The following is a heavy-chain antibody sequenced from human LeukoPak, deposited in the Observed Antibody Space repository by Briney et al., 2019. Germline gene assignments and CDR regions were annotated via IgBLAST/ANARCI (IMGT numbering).Heavy chain of an antibody. J-gene: IGHJ4*03. Sequence: ASVKVSCKASGYTFTDYYMHWVRQAPGQGFEWMGWINPNDGDTNYAQKFQGRVTMTRDTSISTAHMEVSRLRFDDTAVYYCARANFLYCSSTTCLFDYWGQGTTVTVSS. CDR1: GYTFTDYY. D-gene: IGHD2-2*01. V-gene: IGHV1-2*02. CDR2: INPNDGDT. CDR3: ARANFLYCSSTTCLFDY.